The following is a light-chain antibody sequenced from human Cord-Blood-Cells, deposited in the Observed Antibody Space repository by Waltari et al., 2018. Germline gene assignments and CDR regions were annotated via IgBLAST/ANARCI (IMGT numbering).Light chain of an antibody. CDR1: RSDVGGYNY. CDR2: DVS. CDR3: SSYTSSSTYV. J-gene: IGLJ1*01. V-gene: IGLV2-14*01. Sequence: QSALTQPASVSGDPGQSITISCPGTRSDVGGYNYVTLYQQHPGKAPKLMLYDVSNRPSGVSNRFSGSKSSNTASLTISGLQAEDEADYYFSSYTSSSTYVFGTGTKVTVL.